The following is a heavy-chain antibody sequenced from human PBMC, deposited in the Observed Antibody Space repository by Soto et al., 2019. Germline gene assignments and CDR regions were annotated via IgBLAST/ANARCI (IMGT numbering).Heavy chain of an antibody. J-gene: IGHJ5*02. V-gene: IGHV4-31*03. Sequence: QVQLQESGPGLVKPSQTLSLTCTVSGGSISSGDYYWSWIRQHPGKGLEWIGYIYYSGSTYYNPSLTSRGTISGDTSMNKFSLKLSSVTAADTAVYYCARWWSGSRQGFDPWGQGTLVTVSS. CDR1: GGSISSGDYY. CDR3: ARWWSGSRQGFDP. CDR2: IYYSGST. D-gene: IGHD3-3*01.